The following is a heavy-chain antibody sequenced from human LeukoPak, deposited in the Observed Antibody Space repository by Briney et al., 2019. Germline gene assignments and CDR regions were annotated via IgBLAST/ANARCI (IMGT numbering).Heavy chain of an antibody. J-gene: IGHJ6*02. CDR2: ISYDGSNK. D-gene: IGHD6-6*01. V-gene: IGHV3-30*04. CDR3: ARDLRVSIAVSWSPRYYYYGMDV. Sequence: GGSLRLSCAASGFTLSSYAMHWVRQAPGKGLEWVAVISYDGSNKYYADSVKGRFTISRDNSKNTLYLQMNSLRAEDTAVYYCARDLRVSIAVSWSPRYYYYGMDVWGQGTTVTVSS. CDR1: GFTLSSYA.